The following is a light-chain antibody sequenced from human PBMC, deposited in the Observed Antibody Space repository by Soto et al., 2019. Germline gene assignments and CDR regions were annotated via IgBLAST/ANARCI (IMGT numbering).Light chain of an antibody. V-gene: IGLV2-18*02. CDR3: SSYINTSRYV. CDR2: EVT. J-gene: IGLJ1*01. Sequence: QSVLTQPPSVSGSPGQSVTISCTGTSSDVGKYDRVSWYQQFPGTAPKLIIYEVTNRPSGVPARFSGSKSGNTASLTISGLQVEDEADYYCSSYINTSRYVIGTGTKVTVL. CDR1: SSDVGKYDR.